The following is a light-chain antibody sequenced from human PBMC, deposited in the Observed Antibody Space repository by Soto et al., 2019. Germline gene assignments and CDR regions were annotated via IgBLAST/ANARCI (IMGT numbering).Light chain of an antibody. CDR1: SSNIGTYY. J-gene: IGLJ2*01. Sequence: QSVLTQPPSVSAAPGQKVAISCSGSSSNIGTYYVSWYQHVPGAAPKLLIYDNNERPSGIPDRFSGSKSGTSATLGITGLQTEDEADYHCGTWDSSLSAVVFGGGTKVT. CDR2: DNN. CDR3: GTWDSSLSAVV. V-gene: IGLV1-51*01.